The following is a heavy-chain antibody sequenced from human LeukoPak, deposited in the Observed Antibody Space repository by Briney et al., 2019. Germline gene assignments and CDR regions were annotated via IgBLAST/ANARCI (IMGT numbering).Heavy chain of an antibody. CDR1: GYTFTSYD. CDR3: ARGSQSGSFRECYFDY. Sequence: ASVKVSCKASGYTFTSYDINWVRQATGQGLEWMGWMNPNSGNTGYAQKFQGRVTITRNTSISTAYMELSSLRSEDTAVYYCARGSQSGSFRECYFDYWGQGTLVTVSS. J-gene: IGHJ4*02. V-gene: IGHV1-8*03. CDR2: MNPNSGNT. D-gene: IGHD1-26*01.